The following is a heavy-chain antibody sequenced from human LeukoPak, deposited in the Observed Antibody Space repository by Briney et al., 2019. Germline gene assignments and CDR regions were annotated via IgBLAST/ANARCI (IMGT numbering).Heavy chain of an antibody. CDR3: SGWLVPY. J-gene: IGHJ4*02. Sequence: GGSLRLSCAGSGFTFSSFGMSWVRQAPGKGLEWVSSISSSGGNTYYADSVKGRFTISRDNSKNTLYLQMNSLRAEDTAVYYCSGWLVPYWGQGTLVTVSS. D-gene: IGHD6-19*01. CDR1: GFTFSSFG. V-gene: IGHV3-23*01. CDR2: ISSSGGNT.